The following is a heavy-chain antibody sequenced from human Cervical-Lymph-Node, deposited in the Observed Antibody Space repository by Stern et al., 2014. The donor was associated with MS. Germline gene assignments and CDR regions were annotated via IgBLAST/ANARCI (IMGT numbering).Heavy chain of an antibody. Sequence: EVQLEESGGALVKPRGSLRLSCAASGFTFRNAWMPWIRLAPGPGLAWVGRIISNTDGGTTDNASPVKGRFTISRADSNITVILQMNSLKTEDTAVYYCTTLDRSYPYYYYGMDVWGQGTTVTVS. CDR2: IISNTDGGTT. CDR1: GFTFRNAW. J-gene: IGHJ6*02. D-gene: IGHD1-26*01. V-gene: IGHV3-15*02. CDR3: TTLDRSYPYYYYGMDV.